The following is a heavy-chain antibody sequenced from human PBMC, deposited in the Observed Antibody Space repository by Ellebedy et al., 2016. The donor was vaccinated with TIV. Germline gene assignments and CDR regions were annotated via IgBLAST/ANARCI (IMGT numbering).Heavy chain of an antibody. Sequence: GGSLRLSCAASGFTFSSYAMHWVRQAPGKGLDWVSYISGSGGTTSYADSVKGRFTISRDNSKNTLYLQMNSLRAEDTAVYYCAKQEGSGPDALDYWGQGTLVTVSS. J-gene: IGHJ4*02. CDR2: ISGSGGTT. V-gene: IGHV3-23*01. CDR3: AKQEGSGPDALDY. CDR1: GFTFSSYA. D-gene: IGHD3-10*01.